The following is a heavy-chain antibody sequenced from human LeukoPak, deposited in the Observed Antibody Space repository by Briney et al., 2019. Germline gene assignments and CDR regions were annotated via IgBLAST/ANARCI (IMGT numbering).Heavy chain of an antibody. D-gene: IGHD4-17*01. V-gene: IGHV4-59*08. J-gene: IGHJ4*02. CDR2: IYYSGNT. Sequence: SETLSLTCTVSGDSISSYYWSWIRQPPGKGLEWIGYIYYSGNTNSNPSLKSRVTISLDTSKNQFSLRLSSVTAADTAVYYCVRRGAVKPRYYFDYWGQGALVTVSS. CDR3: VRRGAVKPRYYFDY. CDR1: GDSISSYY.